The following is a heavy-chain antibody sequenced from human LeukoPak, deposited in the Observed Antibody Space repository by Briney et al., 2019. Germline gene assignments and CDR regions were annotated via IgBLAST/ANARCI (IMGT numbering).Heavy chain of an antibody. Sequence: GRSLRLSCTASGFILSDYGLHWVRQAPGKGLEWVAVIWYDGVNKYYADSVKGRFTISRDDSKNTVYLQVNSLRAEDTAVYYCAKGGGGGNSAHLDSWGQGTLLTVSS. V-gene: IGHV3-33*06. CDR1: GFILSDYG. J-gene: IGHJ4*02. D-gene: IGHD4-23*01. CDR3: AKGGGGGNSAHLDS. CDR2: IWYDGVNK.